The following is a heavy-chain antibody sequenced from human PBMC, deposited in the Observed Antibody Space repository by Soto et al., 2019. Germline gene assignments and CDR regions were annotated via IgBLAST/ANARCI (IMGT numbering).Heavy chain of an antibody. CDR1: GFTFSSSA. J-gene: IGHJ4*02. Sequence: QVQLVESGGGVVQPGRSLRLSCVASGFTFSSSAMHWVRQAPGKGLEWVAVIWYDGSNAYYADSVKGRFTISRDSSKNTLYLQMNSLRVEDTAVYYCARDSWVGAAEVDYWGQGTLVTVSS. D-gene: IGHD1-26*01. CDR3: ARDSWVGAAEVDY. V-gene: IGHV3-33*01. CDR2: IWYDGSNA.